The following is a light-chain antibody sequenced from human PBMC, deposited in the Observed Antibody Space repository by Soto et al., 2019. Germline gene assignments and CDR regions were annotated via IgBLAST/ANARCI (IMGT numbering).Light chain of an antibody. Sequence: DIQMTQSPSTLSASVGYRVTITCRASQFMSVWLAWYQQKPGTAPKLLIYKASSLESGVPTRFSGSGSGTEFTLTISSLQPDDSATYYCQQYNSFPLTFGPGTKVDIK. V-gene: IGKV1-5*03. CDR3: QQYNSFPLT. J-gene: IGKJ3*01. CDR2: KAS. CDR1: QFMSVW.